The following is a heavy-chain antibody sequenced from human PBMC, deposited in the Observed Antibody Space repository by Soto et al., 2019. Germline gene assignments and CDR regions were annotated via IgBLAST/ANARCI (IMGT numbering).Heavy chain of an antibody. D-gene: IGHD2-2*01. CDR3: ANDYLPLGYCSSTSCYSAGMDV. V-gene: IGHV3-30*18. Sequence: QVQLVESGGGVVQPGRSLRLSCAASGFTFSRYDMHWVRQAPGKGLEWVAVISYDGSNQYYADSVKGRFTISRDNSKNTLYLQMNSLRAEDTAVYYCANDYLPLGYCSSTSCYSAGMDVWGHGTTVTVSS. J-gene: IGHJ6*02. CDR1: GFTFSRYD. CDR2: ISYDGSNQ.